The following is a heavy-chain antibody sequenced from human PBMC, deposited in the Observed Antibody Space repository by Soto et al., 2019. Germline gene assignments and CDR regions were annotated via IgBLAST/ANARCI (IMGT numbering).Heavy chain of an antibody. D-gene: IGHD3-3*01. J-gene: IGHJ4*02. Sequence: GSLRPSFSAPGLSFTSYAMSWGRQAPGWGLEGVSGMSGSGGDTKSADSVKGRFTISRDNFKNMLYLQMNSLRDEDTAVYYCEKHDFWTLYNTGLESWGQGTLVTVSS. CDR3: EKHDFWTLYNTGLES. V-gene: IGHV3-23*01. CDR2: MSGSGGDT. CDR1: GLSFTSYA.